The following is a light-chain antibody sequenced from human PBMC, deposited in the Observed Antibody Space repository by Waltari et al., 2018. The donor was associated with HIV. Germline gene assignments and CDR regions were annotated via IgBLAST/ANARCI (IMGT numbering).Light chain of an antibody. Sequence: QSALTQPPAASGSPGQSVTISCTGTSNDIGPYNYVSWYQPHPDKAPRLLIYEVNKRPSGVPGRFSGSKSGNTASLTVSGLQADDEADYYCSSYAGSGNLLLFGGGTKVTVL. CDR1: SNDIGPYNY. J-gene: IGLJ6*01. CDR3: SSYAGSGNLLL. V-gene: IGLV2-8*01. CDR2: EVN.